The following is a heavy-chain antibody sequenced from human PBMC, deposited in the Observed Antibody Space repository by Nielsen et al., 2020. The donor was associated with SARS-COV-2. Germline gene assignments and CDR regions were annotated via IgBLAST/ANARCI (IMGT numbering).Heavy chain of an antibody. J-gene: IGHJ4*02. CDR2: ISSYSNYK. Sequence: GGSLRLSCEASGFNFSQYTTNWVRQAPGQGLEWASSISSYSNYKQYADSVKGRFAISRDNAKSSLYLQMSSLRAEDTGVYYCVRESSTYYIDYWGQGILVTVSS. V-gene: IGHV3-21*01. CDR3: VRESSTYYIDY. D-gene: IGHD2-15*01. CDR1: GFNFSQYT.